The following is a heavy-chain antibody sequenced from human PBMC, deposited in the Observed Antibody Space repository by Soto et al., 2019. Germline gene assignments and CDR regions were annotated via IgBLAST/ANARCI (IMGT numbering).Heavy chain of an antibody. D-gene: IGHD3-10*01. V-gene: IGHV4-31*03. CDR3: ARHNYGSGSTYFDY. Sequence: SETLSLTCNVSGGSISSGGYYWSWIRQLPGKGLEWIGYIYYSGSTYYNPSLKSRLTISLDTSKNQFSLKLSSVTAADTAVYYCARHNYGSGSTYFDYWGQGTLVTVSS. CDR2: IYYSGST. CDR1: GGSISSGGYY. J-gene: IGHJ4*02.